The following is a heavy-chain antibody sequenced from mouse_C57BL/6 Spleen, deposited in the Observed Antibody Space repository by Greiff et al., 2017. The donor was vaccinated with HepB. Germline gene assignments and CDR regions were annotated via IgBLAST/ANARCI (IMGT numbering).Heavy chain of an antibody. Sequence: QVQLQQSGAELVRPGTSVKVSCKASGYAFTNYLIEWVKQRPGQGLEWIGVINPGSGGTNYNEKFKGKATLTADKSSSTAYMQRSSLTSEDSAVYFCARGVYYDYDGGFAYWGQGTLVTVSA. CDR1: GYAFTNYL. CDR2: INPGSGGT. D-gene: IGHD2-4*01. V-gene: IGHV1-54*01. CDR3: ARGVYYDYDGGFAY. J-gene: IGHJ3*01.